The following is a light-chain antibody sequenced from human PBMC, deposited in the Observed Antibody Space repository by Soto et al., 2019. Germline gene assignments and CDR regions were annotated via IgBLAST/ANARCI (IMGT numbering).Light chain of an antibody. CDR2: AAS. Sequence: DIQMTQSPSSLSASVGDRATITCRAHQDISNYLAWYQQKPGKVPELLIYAASTLPTGVQSWFSGSGSGTVFTLTINNLQAEDVATYYCQQYNSAPNTFGRGTRLEIK. CDR3: QQYNSAPNT. V-gene: IGKV1-27*01. J-gene: IGKJ2*01. CDR1: QDISNY.